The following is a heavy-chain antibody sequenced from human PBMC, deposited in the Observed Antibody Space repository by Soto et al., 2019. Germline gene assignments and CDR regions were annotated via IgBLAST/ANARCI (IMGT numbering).Heavy chain of an antibody. CDR3: ATDGAAGAVMGV. V-gene: IGHV3-21*01. Sequence: EVQLVDSGGGLVKPGGSRRLSCSASGLTFSAFGMNGARGAPGKGLDWVSSSSSGGEYLDYADSVKGRLTISRANAKNSLFLQLDSLRVEDTAVYYCATDGAAGAVMGVWGQGTTVTVSS. CDR2: SSSGGEYL. D-gene: IGHD6-13*01. CDR1: GLTFSAFG. J-gene: IGHJ6*02.